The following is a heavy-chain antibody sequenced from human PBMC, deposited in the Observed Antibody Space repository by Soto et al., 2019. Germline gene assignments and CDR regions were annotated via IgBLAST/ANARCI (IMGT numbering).Heavy chain of an antibody. V-gene: IGHV5-10-1*01. D-gene: IGHD5-12*01. Sequence: XESLKISCKGCGYSFTSFWISWVRQMPGKGLEWMGRIDPSDSYASYSPSFQGHVTISADKSISTAYLQWSSLKASDTAMYYCARLERYTGYELHFDYWGQGTLVTVSS. J-gene: IGHJ4*02. CDR3: ARLERYTGYELHFDY. CDR2: IDPSDSYA. CDR1: GYSFTSFW.